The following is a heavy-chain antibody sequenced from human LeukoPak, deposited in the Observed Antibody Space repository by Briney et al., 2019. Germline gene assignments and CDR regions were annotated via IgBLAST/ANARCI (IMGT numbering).Heavy chain of an antibody. D-gene: IGHD2-2*01. V-gene: IGHV3-30*02. J-gene: IGHJ4*02. CDR1: GFAFSSYG. CDR3: AKAGEYCSSTSCSFFDY. CDR2: IRYDGSNK. Sequence: PGGSLRLSCAASGFAFSSYGMHWVRQAPGKGLEWVVFIRYDGSNKYYADSVKGRFTISRDNSKNTLYLQMNSLRAEDTAVYYCAKAGEYCSSTSCSFFDYWGQGTLVTVSS.